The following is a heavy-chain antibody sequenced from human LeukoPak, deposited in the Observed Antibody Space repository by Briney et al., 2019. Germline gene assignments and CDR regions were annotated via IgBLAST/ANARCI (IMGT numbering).Heavy chain of an antibody. J-gene: IGHJ3*02. D-gene: IGHD1-7*01. CDR1: GYTFTSYG. CDR2: ISAYNGNT. Sequence: ASVKVSCKASGYTFTSYGISWVRQAPGQGLEWMGWISAYNGNTNYAQKLQGRVTMTTDTSTSTAYMELRSLRSDDTAVYYCARVPGYNWNYVAFDIWGQGTMVTVSS. CDR3: ARVPGYNWNYVAFDI. V-gene: IGHV1-18*01.